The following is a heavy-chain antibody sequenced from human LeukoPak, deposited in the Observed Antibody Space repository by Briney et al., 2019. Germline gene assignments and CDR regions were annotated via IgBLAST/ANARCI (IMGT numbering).Heavy chain of an antibody. CDR3: AREVAGTTYLPDAFDI. CDR2: INPSGGST. J-gene: IGHJ3*02. V-gene: IGHV1-46*01. Sequence: ASVKVSCKASGYTSTSYYMHWVRQAPGQGLEWMGIINPSGGSTSYAQKFQGRVTMTRDTSTSTVYMELSSLRSEDTAVYYCAREVAGTTYLPDAFDIWGQGTMVTVSS. D-gene: IGHD1-7*01. CDR1: GYTSTSYY.